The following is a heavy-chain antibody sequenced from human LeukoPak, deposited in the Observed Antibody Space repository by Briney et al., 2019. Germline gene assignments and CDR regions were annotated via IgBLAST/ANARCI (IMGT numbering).Heavy chain of an antibody. J-gene: IGHJ3*02. Sequence: GGSLRHSCAASGFTFSSYSMNWVRQAPGKGLEWVSSISSSSSYIYYADSVKGRFTISRDNAKNSLYLQMNSLRAEDTAVYYCARDFMGSSSWYPGGAFDIWGQGTMVTVSS. CDR1: GFTFSSYS. V-gene: IGHV3-21*01. CDR2: ISSSSSYI. D-gene: IGHD6-13*01. CDR3: ARDFMGSSSWYPGGAFDI.